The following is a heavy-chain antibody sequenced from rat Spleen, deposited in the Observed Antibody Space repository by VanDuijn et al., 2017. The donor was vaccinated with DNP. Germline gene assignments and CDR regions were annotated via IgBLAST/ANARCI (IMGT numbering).Heavy chain of an antibody. CDR1: GFTFNNYW. D-gene: IGHD1-6*01. V-gene: IGHV5-31*01. Sequence: EVQLVESGGDLVQPGRSLKVSCVVSGFTFNNYWMTWIRQVPGKGLEWVASITPGGGNTYFPDSVKGRFTISRNNAKNTLYLQMDSLRSEDTATYYCARGIITTLAYWSFDFWGPGTMVTVSS. J-gene: IGHJ1*01. CDR3: ARGIITTLAYWSFDF. CDR2: ITPGGGNT.